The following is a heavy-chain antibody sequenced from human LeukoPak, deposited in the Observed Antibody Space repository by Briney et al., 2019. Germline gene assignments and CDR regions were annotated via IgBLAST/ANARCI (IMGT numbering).Heavy chain of an antibody. Sequence: ASVKVSCKASGYTFTGYYMHWVRQAPGQGLEWMGWINPNSGGTNYAQKFQGRVTMTRDTSISTAYMELSSLTSEDTAVYYCAREGFCSGTNCPAVYWGQGTLVTVSS. J-gene: IGHJ4*02. CDR1: GYTFTGYY. CDR3: AREGFCSGTNCPAVY. CDR2: INPNSGGT. V-gene: IGHV1-2*02. D-gene: IGHD2-2*01.